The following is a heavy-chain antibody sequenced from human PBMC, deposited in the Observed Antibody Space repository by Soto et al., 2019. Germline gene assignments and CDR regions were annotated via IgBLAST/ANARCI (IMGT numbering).Heavy chain of an antibody. CDR1: GFSFSSYA. Sequence: GGSLRLSCTASGFSFSSYAMTWVRQAPGKGLEWVSSTTDDGGRTFYADSVKGRFTISRDNSNNRLYLQMNSLRAEDTALYYCGKGGGFGTGAYYNVAYWGQGTLVTVSS. J-gene: IGHJ4*02. V-gene: IGHV3-23*01. CDR3: GKGGGFGTGAYYNVAY. CDR2: TTDDGGRT. D-gene: IGHD3-10*01.